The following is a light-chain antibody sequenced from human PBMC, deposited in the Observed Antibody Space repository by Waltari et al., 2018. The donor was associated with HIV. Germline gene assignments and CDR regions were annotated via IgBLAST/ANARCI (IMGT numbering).Light chain of an antibody. V-gene: IGLV2-23*01. Sequence: QSVLTQPASVSGSPGQSITISCIGTSSDVGGYSLVSWYQHHPGKAPQLLIFEDTERPSGFSNRFSASKSGTTASLTISGLLAEDAADYYCCSYGGFTTYVFGSGTKVTVL. CDR2: EDT. CDR3: CSYGGFTTYV. CDR1: SSDVGGYSL. J-gene: IGLJ1*01.